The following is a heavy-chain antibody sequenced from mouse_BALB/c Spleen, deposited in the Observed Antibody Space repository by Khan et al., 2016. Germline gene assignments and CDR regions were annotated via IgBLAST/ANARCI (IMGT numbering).Heavy chain of an antibody. Sequence: VQLQQPGPELVKPGASVKVSCKASGYAFTSYNMYWLKQSNGRSLAWIGYIDPSTGGTSSNQKFRVKATLTVNKSSSTAYMHLNSLTSEDSAVYYCAREGITTVVAKGLDYGGQGTTLTVSS. D-gene: IGHD1-1*01. J-gene: IGHJ2*01. CDR2: IDPSTGGT. CDR1: GYAFTSYN. V-gene: IGHV1S135*01. CDR3: AREGITTVVAKGLDY.